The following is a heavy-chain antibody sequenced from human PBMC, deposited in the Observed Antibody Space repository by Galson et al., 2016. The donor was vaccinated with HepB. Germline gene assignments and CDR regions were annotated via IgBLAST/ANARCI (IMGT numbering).Heavy chain of an antibody. CDR3: ARGGSYYDSWSGDYYYGLDV. J-gene: IGHJ6*02. Sequence: SETLSLTCTVSGGSISTYYWNWIRQSPGKGLEWIGYIYNSRNTKYNPSLKSRVSMSLDTSRSQFSLDLHSVTTADSAVYYCARGGSYYDSWSGDYYYGLDVWGQGTTVAVSS. V-gene: IGHV4-59*01. CDR1: GGSISTYY. D-gene: IGHD3-3*01. CDR2: IYNSRNT.